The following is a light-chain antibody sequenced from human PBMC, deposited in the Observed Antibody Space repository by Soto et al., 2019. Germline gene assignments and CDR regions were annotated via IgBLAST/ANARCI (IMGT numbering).Light chain of an antibody. J-gene: IGKJ2*02. CDR2: DAS. CDR3: QHLSNLPLGT. CDR1: QSVSSY. Sequence: EIVLTQSPATLSLSPGERATLSCRASQSVSSYLAWYQQKPGQAPRLLIYDASNRATGIPARFSGSGSGTDFTLTISSLEPEDFAVYYCQHLSNLPLGTFGQGTKLEIK. V-gene: IGKV3-11*01.